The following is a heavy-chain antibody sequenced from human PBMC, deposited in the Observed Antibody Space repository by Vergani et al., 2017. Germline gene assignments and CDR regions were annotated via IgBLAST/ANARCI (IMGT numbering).Heavy chain of an antibody. Sequence: QVQLVQSGAEVKKPGASVKVSCKASGYTFTSYGISWVRQAPGQGLEWMGWISAYNGNTNYAQKLQGRVTMNTDTSTRTAYMELRSLRSDDTAVYYCARDVKRGLRGHNWFEPWGQGTLVTVSS. CDR2: ISAYNGNT. CDR1: GYTFTSYG. J-gene: IGHJ5*02. D-gene: IGHD2/OR15-2a*01. CDR3: ARDVKRGLRGHNWFEP. V-gene: IGHV1-18*01.